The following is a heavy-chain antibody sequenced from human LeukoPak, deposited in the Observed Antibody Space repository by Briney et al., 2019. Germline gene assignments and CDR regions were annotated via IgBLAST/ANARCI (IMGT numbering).Heavy chain of an antibody. CDR3: AREFRQTYSSGWSLDY. V-gene: IGHV3-53*01. CDR1: GFTVSNNY. J-gene: IGHJ4*02. D-gene: IGHD6-19*01. CDR2: IYGGRNNT. Sequence: PGRSLRLSCAVSGFTVSNNYMSWVRQAPGKGLEWVSVIYGGRNNTVYADSVKGRFTTSRDNSRNTIYLQIDSLRAEDTATYYCAREFRQTYSSGWSLDYWGQGTLVTVSS.